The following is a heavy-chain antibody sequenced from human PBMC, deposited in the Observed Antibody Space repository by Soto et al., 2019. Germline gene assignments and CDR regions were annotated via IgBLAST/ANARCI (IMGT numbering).Heavy chain of an antibody. J-gene: IGHJ6*02. Sequence: GGSLRLSCAASGFTFSSYSMNWVRQAPGKGLEGVSYISSSSSTIYYADSVKGRFTISRDNTKNSLYLQMNSLRDEDTAVYYCAREHPVSGYYSYYGMDVWGQGTTVTVSS. CDR3: AREHPVSGYYSYYGMDV. CDR1: GFTFSSYS. CDR2: ISSSSSTI. D-gene: IGHD6-25*01. V-gene: IGHV3-48*02.